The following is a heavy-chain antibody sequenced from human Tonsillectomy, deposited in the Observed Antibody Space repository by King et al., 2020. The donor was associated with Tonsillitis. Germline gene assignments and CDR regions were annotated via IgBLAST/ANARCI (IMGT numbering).Heavy chain of an antibody. J-gene: IGHJ4*02. CDR3: ASGDSGYAWNPDY. CDR2: IIPMFGIA. CDR1: GGTFSSYA. Sequence: QLVQSGAEVRKPGSSVKVSCKASGGTFSSYAISWVRQAPGQGLEWMGRIIPMFGIANYAQRFQGRVTITADKSTSTAYMELSSLRSEDTAVYYCASGDSGYAWNPDYWGQGTLVTVSS. D-gene: IGHD5-12*01. V-gene: IGHV1-69*09.